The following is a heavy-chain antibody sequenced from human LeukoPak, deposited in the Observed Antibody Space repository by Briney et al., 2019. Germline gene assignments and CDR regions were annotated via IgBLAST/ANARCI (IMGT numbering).Heavy chain of an antibody. Sequence: PSGTLSLTCAVSGGSISSSNWWSWVRQPPGKGLEWIGEIYHSGSTNYNPSLKSRVTISVDTSKNQFSLKLSSVTAADTAVYYCAREIGYCSGGSCYYFDYWGQGTLVTVSS. J-gene: IGHJ4*02. V-gene: IGHV4-4*02. CDR2: IYHSGST. D-gene: IGHD2-15*01. CDR3: AREIGYCSGGSCYYFDY. CDR1: GGSISSSNW.